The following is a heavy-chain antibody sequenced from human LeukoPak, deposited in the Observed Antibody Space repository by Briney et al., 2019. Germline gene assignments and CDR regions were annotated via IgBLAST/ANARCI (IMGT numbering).Heavy chain of an antibody. CDR2: ISAGGDRT. J-gene: IGHJ4*02. D-gene: IGHD3-10*01. Sequence: GGSLRLSCAASGFAFSSLDMGWVRQAPRKGLEWVSAISAGGDRTYYADSVRGRLTLSRDKSKNTLYLQMNSLRAEDTAVYYCARDPNYYGSGSYFAYFDQWGQGTLVTVSS. V-gene: IGHV3-23*01. CDR1: GFAFSSLD. CDR3: ARDPNYYGSGSYFAYFDQ.